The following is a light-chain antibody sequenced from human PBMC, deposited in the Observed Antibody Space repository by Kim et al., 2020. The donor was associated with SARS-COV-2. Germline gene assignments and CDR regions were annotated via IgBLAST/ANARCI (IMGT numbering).Light chain of an antibody. CDR3: SSYTSSSTYV. CDR1: SRDVCGYNY. CDR2: DVS. V-gene: IGLV2-14*04. Sequence: QSITISCTGTSRDVCGYNYVSWYQQHPGKAPKVMIYDVSKRPSGVSNRFSGSKSGNTASLTISGLQAEDEADYYCSSYTSSSTYVFGTGTKVTVL. J-gene: IGLJ1*01.